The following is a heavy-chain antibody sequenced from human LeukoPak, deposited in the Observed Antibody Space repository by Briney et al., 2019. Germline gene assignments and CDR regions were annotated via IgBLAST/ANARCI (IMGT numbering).Heavy chain of an antibody. CDR2: ISGSGGST. J-gene: IGHJ4*02. D-gene: IGHD2-21*01. Sequence: PGGSLRLSCAASGFTFSSYAMSWVRQAPGKGLEWVSAISGSGGSTYYADSVKGRFTISRDNSKNPLYLQMNSLRAEDTAVYYCAISGRGCGGDCYEDYWGQGTLVTVSS. CDR3: AISGRGCGGDCYEDY. V-gene: IGHV3-23*01. CDR1: GFTFSSYA.